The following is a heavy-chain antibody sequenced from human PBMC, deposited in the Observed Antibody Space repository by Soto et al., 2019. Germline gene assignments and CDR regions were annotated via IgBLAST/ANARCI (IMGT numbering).Heavy chain of an antibody. CDR2: IYSGGST. Sequence: GGSLRLSCAASGFTVSSNYMSWVRQAPGKGLEWVSVIYSGGSTYYADSVKGRFTISRHNSKNTLYLQMNSLRAEDTAVYYCAREEGYCGGGYCFRSAFDLWGQGTVVTVSS. V-gene: IGHV3-53*04. J-gene: IGHJ3*01. CDR3: AREEGYCGGGYCFRSAFDL. CDR1: GFTVSSNY. D-gene: IGHD2-15*01.